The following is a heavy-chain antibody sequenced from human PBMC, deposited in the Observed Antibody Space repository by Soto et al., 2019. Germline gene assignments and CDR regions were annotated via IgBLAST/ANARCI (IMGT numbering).Heavy chain of an antibody. D-gene: IGHD4-17*01. CDR2: ISYDGSNK. V-gene: IGHV3-30-3*01. J-gene: IGHJ6*02. CDR3: ARDLATVTENYYGMDV. CDR1: GFTFSSYA. Sequence: SLRLSCAASGFTFSSYAMHWVRQAPGKGLEWVAVISYDGSNKYYADSVKGRFTISRDNSKNTLYLQMNSLRAEDTAVYYCARDLATVTENYYGMDVWGQGTTVTVSS.